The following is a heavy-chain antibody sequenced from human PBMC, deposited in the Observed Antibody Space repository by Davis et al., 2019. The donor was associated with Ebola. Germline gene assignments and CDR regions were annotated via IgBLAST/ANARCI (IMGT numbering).Heavy chain of an antibody. Sequence: MPSETLSLTCTVSGGSISSSYWSWIRQPPGKGLEWIGYMYYSGSTNYNPSLKSRVTMSMDTSKKQFSLQVSSVTAADTGVYYCARHLSYGGNHGKYYFDQWGQGTLVTLSS. CDR2: MYYSGST. CDR3: ARHLSYGGNHGKYYFDQ. V-gene: IGHV4-59*08. CDR1: GGSISSSY. D-gene: IGHD4-23*01. J-gene: IGHJ4*02.